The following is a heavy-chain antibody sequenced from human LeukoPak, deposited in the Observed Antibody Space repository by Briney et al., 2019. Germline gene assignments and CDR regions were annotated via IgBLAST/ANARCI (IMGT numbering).Heavy chain of an antibody. J-gene: IGHJ4*02. V-gene: IGHV3-23*01. D-gene: IGHD4-17*01. CDR3: AKNMVTTDNPLDF. CDR1: GFTFSNYA. Sequence: GGSLRLSCAASGFTFSNYAMGWVRQAPGKGLEWVSAISGSGGSTYYADSVKGRFTISKENSKNTLFLQMNSLRADDTAVYYCAKNMVTTDNPLDFWGQGTLATVSS. CDR2: ISGSGGST.